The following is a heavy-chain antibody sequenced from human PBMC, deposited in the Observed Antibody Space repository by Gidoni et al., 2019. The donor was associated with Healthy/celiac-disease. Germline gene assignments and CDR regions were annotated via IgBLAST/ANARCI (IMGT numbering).Heavy chain of an antibody. J-gene: IGHJ4*02. V-gene: IGHV3-9*01. Sequence: EVQLVESGGGLVQPGRSLRLSCAASGFTFDDYAMHWVRQAPGKGLEWVSGISWNSGSIGYADSVKGRFTISRDNAKNSLYLQMNSLRAEDTALYYCAKGGGTIVATIGDYWGQGTLVTVSS. D-gene: IGHD5-12*01. CDR2: ISWNSGSI. CDR3: AKGGGTIVATIGDY. CDR1: GFTFDDYA.